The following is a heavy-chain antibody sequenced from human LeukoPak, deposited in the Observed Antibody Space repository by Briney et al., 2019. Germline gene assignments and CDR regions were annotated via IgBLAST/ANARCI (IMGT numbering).Heavy chain of an antibody. CDR2: ISSDGSNK. CDR3: AKQARRAYYYGSGTYAGSHYFDF. Sequence: GGSLRLSCAASGFTFSSYAMHWVRQAPGKGLEWVAVISSDGSNKYYADSVKGRFTISRDNSKNTLYLQMNSLRAEDTAVYFCAKQARRAYYYGSGTYAGSHYFDFWGQGTLVTVSS. V-gene: IGHV3-30*04. D-gene: IGHD3-10*01. J-gene: IGHJ4*02. CDR1: GFTFSSYA.